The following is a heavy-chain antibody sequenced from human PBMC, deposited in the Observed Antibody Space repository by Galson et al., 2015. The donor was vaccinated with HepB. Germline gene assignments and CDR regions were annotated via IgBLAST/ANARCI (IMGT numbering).Heavy chain of an antibody. V-gene: IGHV3-23*01. Sequence: SLRLSCAASGFTFISYAMSWVRQAPGKGLEWVSGISGSGDAYYADSVKGRFTISRDNSKNTVYMQMNSLRAEDTAVYRCAKNRGYDRSYGMDVWGQGTSVTVSS. CDR2: ISGSGDA. J-gene: IGHJ6*02. CDR1: GFTFISYA. D-gene: IGHD3-22*01. CDR3: AKNRGYDRSYGMDV.